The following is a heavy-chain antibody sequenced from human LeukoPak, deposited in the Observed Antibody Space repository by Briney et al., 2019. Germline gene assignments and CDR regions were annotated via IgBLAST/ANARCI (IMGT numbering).Heavy chain of an antibody. D-gene: IGHD4-11*01. CDR3: VTAAVTDY. Sequence: SGGSLRLSCAASGFTFSSYAMHWVRQAPGKGREWVAVIWYDGSNKYYAHSVKGRFTISRDNSKNTLYLQMNSLRAEDTAVYYCVTAAVTDYWGQGTLVTVSS. V-gene: IGHV3-33*08. CDR2: IWYDGSNK. J-gene: IGHJ4*02. CDR1: GFTFSSYA.